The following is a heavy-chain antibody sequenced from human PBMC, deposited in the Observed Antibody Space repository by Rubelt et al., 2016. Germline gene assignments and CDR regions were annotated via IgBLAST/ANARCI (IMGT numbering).Heavy chain of an antibody. D-gene: IGHD6-19*01. J-gene: IGHJ4*02. CDR1: GFTFSSYG. CDR2: IWYDGSNK. CDR3: ARGHSSGWSQLFDY. Sequence: VQLVESGGGVVQPGRSLRLSCAASGFTFSSYGMHWVRQAPGKGLEWVAVIWYDGSNKYYADSVKGRFTISRDNSKNTLYLQMNSLRAEDTAVYYCARGHSSGWSQLFDYWGQGTLVTVSS. V-gene: IGHV3-33*01.